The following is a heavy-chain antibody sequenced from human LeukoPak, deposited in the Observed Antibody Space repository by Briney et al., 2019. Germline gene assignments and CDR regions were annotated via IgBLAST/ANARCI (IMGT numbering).Heavy chain of an antibody. CDR1: GYTFTTYY. CDR3: ARAGHFDY. J-gene: IGHJ4*02. D-gene: IGHD7-27*01. V-gene: IGHV1-46*01. Sequence: ASVKVSCKASGYTFTTYYLHWVRQAPGQGLEWMGIINPSGGSTTYAQEFQGRVTMTRDTSTSTVYMELSSLRSEDTAVYYCARAGHFDYWGQGTLVTVSS. CDR2: INPSGGST.